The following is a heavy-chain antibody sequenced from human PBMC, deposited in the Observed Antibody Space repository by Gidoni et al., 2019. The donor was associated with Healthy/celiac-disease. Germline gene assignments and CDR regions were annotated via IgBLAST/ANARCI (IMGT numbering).Heavy chain of an antibody. CDR2: MNPNSGNT. J-gene: IGHJ2*01. CDR1: GYTFTSYD. Sequence: QVQLVQSGAEVKKPGASVKVSCKASGYTFTSYDINWVRQATGQGLEWMGWMNPNSGNTGYAQKFQGRVTMTRDTSISTAYMELSSLRSEDTAVYYCAREYHGGNGRYWYFDLWGRGTLVTVSS. CDR3: AREYHGGNGRYWYFDL. D-gene: IGHD2-15*01. V-gene: IGHV1-8*01.